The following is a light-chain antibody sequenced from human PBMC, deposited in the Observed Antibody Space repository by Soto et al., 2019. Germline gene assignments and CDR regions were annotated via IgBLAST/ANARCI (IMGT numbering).Light chain of an antibody. Sequence: VMTQSPDSLAVSLGERATLSCRASQSVSNNYLAWYQQKPGQAPRLLIYGASSRAIGIPDRFSGSGSGTDFTLTISRLEPEDFAVYYCQQYGSSPATFGQGTKVDIK. CDR3: QQYGSSPAT. V-gene: IGKV3-20*01. CDR2: GAS. J-gene: IGKJ1*01. CDR1: QSVSNNY.